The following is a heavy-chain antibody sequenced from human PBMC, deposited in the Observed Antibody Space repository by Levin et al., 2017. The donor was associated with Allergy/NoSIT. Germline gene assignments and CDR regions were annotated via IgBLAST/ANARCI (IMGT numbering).Heavy chain of an antibody. Sequence: ASVKVSCKASGGTFSSYAISWVRQAPGQGLEWMGGIIPIFGTANYAQKFQGRVTITADKSTSTAYMELSSLRSEDTAVYYCASSPRSGEYYGRFDPWGQGTLVTVSS. CDR2: IIPIFGTA. D-gene: IGHD3-22*01. V-gene: IGHV1-69*06. CDR3: ASSPRSGEYYGRFDP. J-gene: IGHJ5*02. CDR1: GGTFSSYA.